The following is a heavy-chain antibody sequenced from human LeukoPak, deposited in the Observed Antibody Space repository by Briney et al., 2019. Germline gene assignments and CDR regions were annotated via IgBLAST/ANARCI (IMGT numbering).Heavy chain of an antibody. CDR3: AKAITRTPAHFDC. V-gene: IGHV3-21*04. D-gene: IGHD1-14*01. CDR2: ISSSGHDI. J-gene: IGHJ4*02. CDR1: DFTFSRYS. Sequence: GGSLRLSCAASDFTFSRYSMNWFPQAPGEGLEWFSSISSSGHDIYYADSVKGRFTISRDNSKNSLYLQMNSLRTEDTALYYCAKAITRTPAHFDCWGQGTLVTVSS.